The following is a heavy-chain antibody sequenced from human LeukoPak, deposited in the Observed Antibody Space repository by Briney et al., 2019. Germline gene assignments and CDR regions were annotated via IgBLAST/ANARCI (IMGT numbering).Heavy chain of an antibody. CDR2: IIGSGDRT. J-gene: IGHJ3*01. V-gene: IGHV3-23*01. CDR3: AQDPNGDYIGAFDS. D-gene: IGHD2-8*01. Sequence: PGGSLRLSCAASGLTFRNFAMTWVRQGPGKVLEWVSSIIGSGDRTYYAGSVKGRFTTSRDNSKNTLFLQMNSLRAVDTAIYYCAQDPNGDYIGAFDSWGQGTVVTVSS. CDR1: GLTFRNFA.